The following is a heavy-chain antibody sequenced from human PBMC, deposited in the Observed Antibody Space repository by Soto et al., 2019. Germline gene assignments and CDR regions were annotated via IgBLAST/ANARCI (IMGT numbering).Heavy chain of an antibody. CDR3: AHGSGWLFDY. CDR2: IYWDDSQ. CDR1: GFSLSSTAVG. D-gene: IGHD6-19*01. J-gene: IGHJ4*02. V-gene: IGHV2-5*02. Sequence: QITLKESGPTLVKPTETLTLTCSFSGFSLSSTAVGVGWIRQPPGKALEWVALIYWDDSQVYRPSLNNRVTLTKDTAKTQVVLTMTNMDPVDTCTYFCAHGSGWLFDYWSRGTLVTVSS.